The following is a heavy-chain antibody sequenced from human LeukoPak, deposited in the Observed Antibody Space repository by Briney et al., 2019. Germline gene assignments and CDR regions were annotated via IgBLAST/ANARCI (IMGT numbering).Heavy chain of an antibody. CDR3: ARDRIAARPPGDAFDI. D-gene: IGHD6-6*01. Sequence: GGSLRLSCAASGFTFSSYWMSWVRQAPGKGLEWVSSISSSSSYIYYADSVKGRFTISRDNAKNSLYLQMNSLRAEDTAVYYCARDRIAARPPGDAFDIWGQGTMVTVSS. V-gene: IGHV3-21*01. CDR1: GFTFSSYW. CDR2: ISSSSSYI. J-gene: IGHJ3*02.